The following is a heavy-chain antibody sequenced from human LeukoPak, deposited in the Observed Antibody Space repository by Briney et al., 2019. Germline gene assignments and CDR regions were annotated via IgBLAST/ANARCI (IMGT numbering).Heavy chain of an antibody. V-gene: IGHV3-48*04. Sequence: PGGSLRLSCAVSGFTFSNYWMTWVRQAPGKGLEWVSYISSSGSTIYYADSVKGRFTISRDNAKNSLYLQMNSLRAEDTAVYYCAKDWGPGAYCGGDCYSGLDYWGQGTLVTVSS. D-gene: IGHD2-21*02. CDR3: AKDWGPGAYCGGDCYSGLDY. J-gene: IGHJ4*02. CDR2: ISSSGSTI. CDR1: GFTFSNYW.